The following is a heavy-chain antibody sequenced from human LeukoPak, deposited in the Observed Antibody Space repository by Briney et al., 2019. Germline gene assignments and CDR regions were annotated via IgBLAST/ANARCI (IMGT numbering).Heavy chain of an antibody. CDR1: GYTLTELS. Sequence: ASVKVSCKVSGYTLTELSMHWVRQAPGKGLEWMGGFDPEDGETIYAQKFQGRVTMTEDTSTDTAYMELSSLRSEDTAVYYCATDSPPHDRSYDSSGYYASWGQGTLVTVSS. CDR2: FDPEDGET. D-gene: IGHD3-22*01. V-gene: IGHV1-24*01. J-gene: IGHJ5*02. CDR3: ATDSPPHDRSYDSSGYYAS.